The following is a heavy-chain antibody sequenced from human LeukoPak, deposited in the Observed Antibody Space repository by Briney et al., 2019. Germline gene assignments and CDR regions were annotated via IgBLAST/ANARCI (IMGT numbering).Heavy chain of an antibody. CDR2: ISGSGAGT. Sequence: GGSLRVSCAASGFTFSSYAMSWVRQAPGKGLEWVSAISGSGAGTYYADSVKGRFTISRDNSKNTLYLQMNSLRAEDTAVYYCAKGPAYYYESSGYYYWGYWGQGTLVTASS. CDR1: GFTFSSYA. J-gene: IGHJ4*02. V-gene: IGHV3-23*01. CDR3: AKGPAYYYESSGYYYWGY. D-gene: IGHD3-22*01.